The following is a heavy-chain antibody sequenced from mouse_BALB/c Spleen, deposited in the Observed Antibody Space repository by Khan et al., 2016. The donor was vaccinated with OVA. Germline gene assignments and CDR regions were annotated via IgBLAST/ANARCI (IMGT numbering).Heavy chain of an antibody. D-gene: IGHD2-1*01. Sequence: QVQLKESGAELVKPGASVKLSCKTSGYTFTSYWIQWVKQRPGQGLGWIGQIFPGTGTTYYNENFTGKATLTVDTSSNTAYMQFSSLTSEDSAVYFCARGYFGNYELAYWGQGTLVTVSP. V-gene: IGHV1S132*01. J-gene: IGHJ3*01. CDR1: GYTFTSYW. CDR3: ARGYFGNYELAY. CDR2: IFPGTGTT.